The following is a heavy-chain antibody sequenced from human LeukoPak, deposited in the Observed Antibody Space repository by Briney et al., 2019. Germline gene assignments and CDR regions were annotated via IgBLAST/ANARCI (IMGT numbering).Heavy chain of an antibody. V-gene: IGHV4-59*01. D-gene: IGHD3-10*01. CDR1: GGSISSYD. J-gene: IGHJ5*02. Sequence: SETLSLTCTVSGGSISSYDWSWIRQPPGKGLEWIGDIYYSGSTNYNPSLKSRVTISVDTSKNQFSLKLSSVTAADTAVYYCARDYYGSGSYWFDPWGQGTLVTVSS. CDR3: ARDYYGSGSYWFDP. CDR2: IYYSGST.